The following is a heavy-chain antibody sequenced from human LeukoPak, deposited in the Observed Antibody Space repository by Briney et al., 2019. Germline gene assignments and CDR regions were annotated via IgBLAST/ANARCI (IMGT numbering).Heavy chain of an antibody. CDR3: ARGYYYDGRGY. CDR1: GFTFSNYL. Sequence: GGSLRLSYAASGFTFSNYLMSWVRQAPGKGLEWVANILEDGSEKYYVDSVKGRFTISRDNAKNSLFLQMNSLRAEDTALYYCARGYYYDGRGYWGQGTLVTVSS. CDR2: ILEDGSEK. D-gene: IGHD3-22*01. V-gene: IGHV3-7*01. J-gene: IGHJ4*02.